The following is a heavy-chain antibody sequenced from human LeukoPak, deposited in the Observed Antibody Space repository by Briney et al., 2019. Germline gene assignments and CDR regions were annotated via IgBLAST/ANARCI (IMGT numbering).Heavy chain of an antibody. V-gene: IGHV3-73*01. D-gene: IGHD3-10*01. CDR2: IRSKANSYAT. Sequence: GGSVRLSCAASGFTFSSYGMHWVRKASGKGLEWVGHIRSKANSYATTYAALVQGRFTISRDDSKNTAYLQMTSLKTEDTAVYYCIHYGSGSYSTDYWGQGTLVTVSS. CDR1: GFTFSSYG. CDR3: IHYGSGSYSTDY. J-gene: IGHJ4*02.